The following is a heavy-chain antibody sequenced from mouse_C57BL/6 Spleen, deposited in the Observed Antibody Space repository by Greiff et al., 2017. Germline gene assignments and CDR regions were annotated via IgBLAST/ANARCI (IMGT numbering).Heavy chain of an antibody. Sequence: EVKVVESGGGLVQPGASLRLSCAASGFTFTDYYMSWVRQPPGKAPEWLALIRNKANGYTTESTASVKGRFTISRDNSQNSLYLQMNTLRAEDSATYYCVKAYYGYDGGMDYWGQGTSVTVSS. J-gene: IGHJ4*01. D-gene: IGHD2-2*01. CDR3: VKAYYGYDGGMDY. V-gene: IGHV7-4*01. CDR2: IRNKANGYTT. CDR1: GFTFTDYY.